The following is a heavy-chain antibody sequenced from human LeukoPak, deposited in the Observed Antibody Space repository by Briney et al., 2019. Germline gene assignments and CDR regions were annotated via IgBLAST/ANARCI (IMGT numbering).Heavy chain of an antibody. CDR1: GGTFSSYA. Sequence: ASVKVSCKASGGTFSSYAISWVRQAPGQGLESIGGIIPIFGTANYAQKFQGRVTITADESTSTAYMELSSLRSEDTAVYYCARDFSYGHDLVYYGMDVWGQGTTVTVSS. J-gene: IGHJ6*02. CDR2: IIPIFGTA. D-gene: IGHD5-18*01. CDR3: ARDFSYGHDLVYYGMDV. V-gene: IGHV1-69*13.